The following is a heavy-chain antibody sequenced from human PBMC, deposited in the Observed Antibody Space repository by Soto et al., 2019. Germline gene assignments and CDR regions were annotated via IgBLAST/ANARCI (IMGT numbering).Heavy chain of an antibody. CDR2: IYYSGST. Sequence: PSETLSLTCTVSGGSISSGDYYWSWIRQPPVKGLEWIGYIYYSGSTYYNPSLKSRVTISVDTSKNQFSLKLSSVTAADTAVYYCARVGGIVGATTHDYWGQGTLVTVSS. CDR1: GGSISSGDYY. J-gene: IGHJ4*02. CDR3: ARVGGIVGATTHDY. V-gene: IGHV4-30-4*01. D-gene: IGHD1-26*01.